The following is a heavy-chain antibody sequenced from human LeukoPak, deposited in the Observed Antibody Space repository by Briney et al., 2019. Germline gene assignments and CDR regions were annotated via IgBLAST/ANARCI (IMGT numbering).Heavy chain of an antibody. J-gene: IGHJ3*02. CDR2: IISIFGTA. CDR3: AREMAAYYDFWSGSPGSRAFDI. Sequence: GASVKVSCKASGGTFSSYAISWVRQAPGQGLEWMGGIISIFGTANYAQKFQGRVTITTDESTSTAYMELSSLRSEDTAVYYCAREMAAYYDFWSGSPGSRAFDIWGQGTMVTVSS. V-gene: IGHV1-69*05. D-gene: IGHD3-3*01. CDR1: GGTFSSYA.